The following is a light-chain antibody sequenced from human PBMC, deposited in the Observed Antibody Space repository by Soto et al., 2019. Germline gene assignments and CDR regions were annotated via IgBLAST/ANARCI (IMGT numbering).Light chain of an antibody. J-gene: IGKJ5*01. V-gene: IGKV1-12*01. CDR1: QGISRW. CDR3: QQANSFPVT. Sequence: DIQMTQSPSSVSASVGDRVTITCRASQGISRWLAWYQQRPGKAPNLLIYAASSLQRGVPSRFSGSGSGTDFTLTISSLQPEDFATYYCQQANSFPVTFGQGTRLEIK. CDR2: AAS.